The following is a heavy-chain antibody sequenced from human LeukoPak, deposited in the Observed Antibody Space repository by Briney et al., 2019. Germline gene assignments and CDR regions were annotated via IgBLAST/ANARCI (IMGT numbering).Heavy chain of an antibody. CDR2: INPSGGST. CDR3: ARARSNYYPDY. CDR1: GYTFTSYY. D-gene: IGHD4/OR15-4a*01. V-gene: IGHV1-46*01. Sequence: ASVKVSCKVSGYTFTSYYMHWVRQAPGQGLEWMGIINPSGGSTSYAQKFQGRVTMTRDMSTSTVYMELSSLRSEDTAVYYCARARSNYYPDYWGQGTLVTVSS. J-gene: IGHJ4*02.